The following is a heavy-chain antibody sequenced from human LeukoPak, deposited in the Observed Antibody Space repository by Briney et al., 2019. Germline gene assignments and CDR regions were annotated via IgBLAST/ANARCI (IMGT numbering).Heavy chain of an antibody. V-gene: IGHV3-13*01. J-gene: IGHJ4*02. D-gene: IGHD6-19*01. CDR1: GYTLRTYD. CDR3: ERAVAGCYFDY. Sequence: GGSLSLLCAPSGYTLRTYDMHWVRQATGEGLEWVSVIGIAGDTYYLGSVKGRFTISREDGENSLYLQMNNLRAGDTAVYYCERAVAGCYFDYWGQGTVVTVSS. CDR2: IGIAGDT.